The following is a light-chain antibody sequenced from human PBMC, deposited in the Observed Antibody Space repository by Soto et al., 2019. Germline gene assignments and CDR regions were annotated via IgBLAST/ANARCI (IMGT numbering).Light chain of an antibody. CDR2: SNN. CDR3: AAWDDSLNGSYV. V-gene: IGLV1-44*01. Sequence: QSVLTQPPSASGTPGQRVTISCSGSSSNIGSNTVNSYQQLPGTAPKLLIYSNNQRPSGVPDRFSGSKSGTSASLAISGLQSEDEADYYCAAWDDSLNGSYVFGTGTKLTVL. J-gene: IGLJ1*01. CDR1: SSNIGSNT.